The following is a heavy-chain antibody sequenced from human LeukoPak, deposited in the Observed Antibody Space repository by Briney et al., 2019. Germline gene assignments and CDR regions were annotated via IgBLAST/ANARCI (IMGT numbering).Heavy chain of an antibody. CDR2: IYYSGST. CDR3: ARNIVVVPAAASNWFDP. D-gene: IGHD2-2*01. J-gene: IGHJ5*02. V-gene: IGHV4-31*03. CDR1: GGSISSGGYY. Sequence: PSETLSLTCTVSGGSISSGGYYWSWIRQHPGKGLEWIGYIYYSGSTYYNPSLKSRVTISVDTSKNQFSLKLSSVTAADTAVYYCARNIVVVPAAASNWFDPWGQGTLVTVSS.